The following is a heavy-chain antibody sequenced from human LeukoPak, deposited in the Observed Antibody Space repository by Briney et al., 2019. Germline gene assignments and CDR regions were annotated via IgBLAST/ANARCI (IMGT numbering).Heavy chain of an antibody. CDR1: GYTFTGYY. Sequence: ASVKVSCKASGYTFTGYYMHWVRQAPGQGLEWMGRINPNSGGTSYAQKLQGRVTMTTDTSTSTAYMELRSLRSDDTAVYYCARDEYQLLYRWFDPWGQGTLVTVSS. CDR3: ARDEYQLLYRWFDP. J-gene: IGHJ5*02. CDR2: INPNSGGT. D-gene: IGHD2-2*01. V-gene: IGHV1-2*06.